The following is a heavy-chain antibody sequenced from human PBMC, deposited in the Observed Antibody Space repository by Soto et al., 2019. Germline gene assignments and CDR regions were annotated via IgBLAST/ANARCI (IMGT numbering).Heavy chain of an antibody. J-gene: IGHJ6*03. CDR1: GYTFTSYG. CDR2: ISAYNGNT. Sequence: GASVKVSCKASGYTFTSYGISWVRQAPGQGLEWMGWISAYNGNTNYAQKLQGRVTMTTDTSTSTAYMELRSLRSDDTAVYYCARGGHDYGDPDQIGYYYYYMDVWGKGTTVTVSS. D-gene: IGHD4-17*01. V-gene: IGHV1-18*01. CDR3: ARGGHDYGDPDQIGYYYYYMDV.